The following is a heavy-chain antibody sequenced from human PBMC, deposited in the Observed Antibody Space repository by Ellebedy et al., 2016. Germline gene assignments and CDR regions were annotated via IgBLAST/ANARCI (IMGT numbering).Heavy chain of an antibody. D-gene: IGHD3-22*01. CDR1: GGSFSDYY. V-gene: IGHV4-59*12. Sequence: SETLSLTCTVSGGSFSDYYWTWIRQPPGKGLDYIGYIYYSGSTNYNPSLKSRVSISVDTSQNQFALKLPSVTAADTAVYYCARGKYESSGFVFDYWGQGTLVTVSS. J-gene: IGHJ4*02. CDR2: IYYSGST. CDR3: ARGKYESSGFVFDY.